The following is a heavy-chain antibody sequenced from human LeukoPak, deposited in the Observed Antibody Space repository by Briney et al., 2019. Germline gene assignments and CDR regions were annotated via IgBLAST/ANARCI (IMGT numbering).Heavy chain of an antibody. J-gene: IGHJ4*02. CDR3: ARDLGVAVALYYFDY. CDR1: GFTFSDYY. V-gene: IGHV3-11*01. D-gene: IGHD6-19*01. CDR2: ISSSGSTI. Sequence: PGGSLRLSCAASGFTFSDYYMSWIRQAPGKGLDWVSYISSSGSTIYYADSVKGRFTTSRDNAKNSLYLQMNSLRAEDTAVYYCARDLGVAVALYYFDYWGQGTLVTVSS.